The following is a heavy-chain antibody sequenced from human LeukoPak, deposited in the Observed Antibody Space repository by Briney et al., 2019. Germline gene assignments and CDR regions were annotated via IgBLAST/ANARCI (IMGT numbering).Heavy chain of an antibody. CDR1: GFTFSSYA. CDR3: ASAVIAAAGTLVTDDH. D-gene: IGHD6-13*01. J-gene: IGHJ4*02. CDR2: ISYDGSNK. Sequence: GGSLRLSCAAPGFTFSSYAMHWGRQAPGEGRGWVAVISYDGSNKYYAHSVKGRFTISSDNSKNALYLPMNSLRAEDTDVYYCASAVIAAAGTLVTDDHWAQGTLVTVSS. V-gene: IGHV3-30-3*01.